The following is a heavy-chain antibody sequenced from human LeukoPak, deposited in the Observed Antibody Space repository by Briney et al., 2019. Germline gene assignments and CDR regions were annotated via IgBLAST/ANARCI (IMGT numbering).Heavy chain of an antibody. D-gene: IGHD5-18*01. CDR1: GFTFSSYG. CDR2: ISYDGSNK. Sequence: GGSLRLSCAASGFTFSSYGMHWVRQAPGKGLEWVAVISYDGSNKYYADSVKGRFTISRDNSRNTLYLQMNSLRAEDTAVYYCAKGGGYSYATEYYFDYWGQGTLVTVSS. V-gene: IGHV3-30*18. CDR3: AKGGGYSYATEYYFDY. J-gene: IGHJ4*02.